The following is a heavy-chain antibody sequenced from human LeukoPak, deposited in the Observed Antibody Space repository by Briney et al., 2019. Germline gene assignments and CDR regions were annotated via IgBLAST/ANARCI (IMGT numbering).Heavy chain of an antibody. V-gene: IGHV3-7*01. CDR3: ATKEPSTSGWSY. J-gene: IGHJ4*02. D-gene: IGHD6-19*01. Sequence: GGSLRLSCAASGFTSNRDWTAWVRQAPGKGLEWVANIKEDGSEKNYVDSVKGRFTISRDNAVNSVYLQMNDLRAEDTGVYYCATKEPSTSGWSYWGQGTVVTVSS. CDR1: GFTSNRDW. CDR2: IKEDGSEK.